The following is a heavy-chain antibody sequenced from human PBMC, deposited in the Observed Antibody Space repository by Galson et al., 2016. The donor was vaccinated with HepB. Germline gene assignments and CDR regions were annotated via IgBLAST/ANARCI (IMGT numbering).Heavy chain of an antibody. D-gene: IGHD2-2*01. CDR3: ASGVVVPAAPTNQYFYFSAMDV. J-gene: IGHJ6*02. CDR1: GDAFTSYG. V-gene: IGHV1-18*01. Sequence: SVKVSCKASGDAFTSYGVSWVRQAPGQGLEWMGWISNYKGDTDYAQNFQGRVTMTRDTSTSTAYMELRSLRSDDTAMYYCASGVVVPAAPTNQYFYFSAMDVWGQGTTVTVSS. CDR2: ISNYKGDT.